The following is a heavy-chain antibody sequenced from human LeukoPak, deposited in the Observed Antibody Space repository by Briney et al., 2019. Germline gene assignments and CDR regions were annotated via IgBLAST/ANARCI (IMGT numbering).Heavy chain of an antibody. Sequence: PSETLSLTCAVYGGSFSGYYWSWIRQPPGKGLEWIGEINHSGGTNYNPSLKSRVTISVDTSKNQFSLKLSSVTAADTAVYYCARKAGTYYYGSGSYFNFDYWGQGTLVTVSS. V-gene: IGHV4-34*01. CDR2: INHSGGT. CDR3: ARKAGTYYYGSGSYFNFDY. D-gene: IGHD3-10*01. J-gene: IGHJ4*02. CDR1: GGSFSGYY.